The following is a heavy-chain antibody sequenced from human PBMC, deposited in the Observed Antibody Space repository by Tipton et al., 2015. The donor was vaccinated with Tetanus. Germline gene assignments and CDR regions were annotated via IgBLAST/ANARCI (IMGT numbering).Heavy chain of an antibody. J-gene: IGHJ6*02. CDR3: ARDLYYDLWSGQYYYYYGMDV. V-gene: IGHV3-33*01. Sequence: SLRLSCAASGFTFSSYGMHWVRQAPGKGLEWVAVIWYDGSNKYYADSVKGRFTISRDNSKNTLYLQMNSLRAEDTAVYYCARDLYYDLWSGQYYYYYGMDVWGQGTTVSVSS. D-gene: IGHD3-3*01. CDR2: IWYDGSNK. CDR1: GFTFSSYG.